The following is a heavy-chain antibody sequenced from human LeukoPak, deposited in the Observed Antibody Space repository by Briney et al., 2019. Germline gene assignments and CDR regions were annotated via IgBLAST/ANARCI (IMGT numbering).Heavy chain of an antibody. V-gene: IGHV3-53*01. J-gene: IGHJ4*02. D-gene: IGHD2-8*01. CDR1: GFTVSSNY. CDR3: ARGTNAYPSYFDY. CDR2: IYSGGTT. Sequence: PGGSLRLSCAASGFTVSSNYMSWVRQAPGKGLEWVSVIYSGGTTYYADSVKGRFTISRDNSKNTEYLQMNSLRAEDTAVYYCARGTNAYPSYFDYWGQGTLVTVRS.